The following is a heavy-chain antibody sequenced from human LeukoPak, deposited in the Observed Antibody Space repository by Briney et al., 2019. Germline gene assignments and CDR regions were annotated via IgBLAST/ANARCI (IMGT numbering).Heavy chain of an antibody. CDR2: ISAYNGNT. D-gene: IGHD3-3*01. CDR3: ARDRYDFWKGIDY. J-gene: IGHJ4*02. Sequence: ASVKVSCKASGGTFSSYAISWVRQAPGQGLEWMGWISAYNGNTNYAQKLQGRVTMTTDTSTSTAYMELRSLRSDDTAVYYCARDRYDFWKGIDYWGQGTLVTVSS. V-gene: IGHV1-18*01. CDR1: GGTFSSYA.